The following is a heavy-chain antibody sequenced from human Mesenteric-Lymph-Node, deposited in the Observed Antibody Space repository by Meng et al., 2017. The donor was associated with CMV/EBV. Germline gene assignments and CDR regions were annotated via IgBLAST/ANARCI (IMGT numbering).Heavy chain of an antibody. D-gene: IGHD3-16*01. CDR3: ARETPWGGGIDP. J-gene: IGHJ5*02. V-gene: IGHV3-21*06. Sequence: GESLKISCAASGFPFDDSAMHWVRQVPGRGLEWVSSISSSSISIYYADSMKGRFTISRDNAKNSLYLQMNSLRVEDTAVYYCARETPWGGGIDPWGQGTLVTVSS. CDR1: GFPFDDSA. CDR2: ISSSSISI.